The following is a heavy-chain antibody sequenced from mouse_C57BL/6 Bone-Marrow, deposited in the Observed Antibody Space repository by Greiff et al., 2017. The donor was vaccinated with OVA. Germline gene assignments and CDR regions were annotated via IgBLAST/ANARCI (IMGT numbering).Heavy chain of an antibody. CDR3: ARRDYSKRYFDV. Sequence: EVMLVESGGDLVKPGGSLKLSCAASGFTFSSYGMSWVSQTPDKRLEWVATISSGGSYTYYPDSVKGRFAISRDNAKNTLYLQMSSLKSEDTAMYYCARRDYSKRYFDVWGTGTTVTVSS. J-gene: IGHJ1*03. CDR2: ISSGGSYT. CDR1: GFTFSSYG. D-gene: IGHD2-5*01. V-gene: IGHV5-6*02.